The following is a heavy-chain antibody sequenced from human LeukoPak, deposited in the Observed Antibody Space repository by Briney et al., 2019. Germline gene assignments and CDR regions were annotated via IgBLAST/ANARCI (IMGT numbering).Heavy chain of an antibody. CDR3: ARDDH. CDR1: GFTFNSYA. Sequence: PSGGSLRLSCAASGFTFNSYAMSWVRQAPGKGLKWVSTINDNGDGTYYADSVKGRFTISRDNSYNTVSLQMNSLRDEDTGVYYCARDDHWGQGTLVTVSS. J-gene: IGHJ5*02. V-gene: IGHV3-23*01. CDR2: INDNGDGT.